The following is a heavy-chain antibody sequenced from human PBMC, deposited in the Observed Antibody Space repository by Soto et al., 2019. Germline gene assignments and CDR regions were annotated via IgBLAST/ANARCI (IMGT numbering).Heavy chain of an antibody. D-gene: IGHD3-9*01. V-gene: IGHV3-15*07. CDR2: IKSKTDGGTT. Sequence: EVQLVESGGGLVKPGGSLRLSCAASGFTFSNAWMNWVRQAPGKGLEWVGRIKSKTDGGTTDYAAPVKGRFTISRDDSKNTLYMQMNSLKTEDTAVYYCTTVPVPPHYDILTADSANAFDIWGQGTMVTVSS. J-gene: IGHJ3*02. CDR3: TTVPVPPHYDILTADSANAFDI. CDR1: GFTFSNAW.